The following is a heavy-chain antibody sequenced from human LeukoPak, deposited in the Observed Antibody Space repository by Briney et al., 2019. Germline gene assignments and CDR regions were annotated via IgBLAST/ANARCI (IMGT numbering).Heavy chain of an antibody. V-gene: IGHV3-30*18. D-gene: IGHD2-8*02. CDR3: AKDTGPPQGYYYYGMDV. CDR2: ISYDGSNK. J-gene: IGHJ6*02. Sequence: GRSLRLSCAASGLTFSSYGMHWVRQAPGKGLEWVAVISYDGSNKYYADSVKGRFTISRDNSKNTLYLQMNSLRAEDTAVYYCAKDTGPPQGYYYYGMDVWGQGTTVTVSS. CDR1: GLTFSSYG.